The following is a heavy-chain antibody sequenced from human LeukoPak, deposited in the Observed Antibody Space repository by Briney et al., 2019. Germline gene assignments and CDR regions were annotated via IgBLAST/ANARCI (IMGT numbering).Heavy chain of an antibody. D-gene: IGHD3-3*01. CDR2: IIPIFGTA. V-gene: IGHV1-69*05. J-gene: IGHJ6*03. Sequence: GASVKVSCKASGGTFSSYAISWVRQAPGQGLEWMGGIIPIFGTANYAQKFEGRVTITTDESTSTAYMELSSLRSEDTAVYYCAREAFYDFSYNMDVWGKGTTVTVSS. CDR3: AREAFYDFSYNMDV. CDR1: GGTFSSYA.